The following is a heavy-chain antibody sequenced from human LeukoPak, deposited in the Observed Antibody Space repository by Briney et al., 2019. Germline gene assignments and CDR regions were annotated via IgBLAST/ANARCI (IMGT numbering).Heavy chain of an antibody. D-gene: IGHD3-22*01. CDR3: ARHARDDSSGYKKAFGI. J-gene: IGHJ3*02. Sequence: GESLKISCKGSGYSFTSYWIGWVRQMPGKGLEWMGIIYPGDSDTRYNPSFQGQVTISADKSISTAYLQWSSLKVSDTAMYYCARHARDDSSGYKKAFGIWGQGTMVTVSS. CDR2: IYPGDSDT. V-gene: IGHV5-51*01. CDR1: GYSFTSYW.